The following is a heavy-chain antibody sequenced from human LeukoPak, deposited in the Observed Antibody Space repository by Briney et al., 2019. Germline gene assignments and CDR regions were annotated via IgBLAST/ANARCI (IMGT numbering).Heavy chain of an antibody. CDR2: IKQDGSDK. Sequence: GGSLRLSCAASGFTFSSYAMSWVRQAPGKGLEWVANIKQDGSDKYYVDSVKGRFTISRDNAKNSLYLQMNSLRAEDTAVYYCARERWSFDYWGQGILVTVSS. V-gene: IGHV3-7*03. D-gene: IGHD4-23*01. CDR3: ARERWSFDY. CDR1: GFTFSSYA. J-gene: IGHJ4*02.